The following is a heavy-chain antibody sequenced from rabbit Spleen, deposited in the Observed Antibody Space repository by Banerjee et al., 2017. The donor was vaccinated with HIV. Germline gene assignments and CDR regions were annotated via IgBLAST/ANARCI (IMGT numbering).Heavy chain of an antibody. CDR2: IYAASGGST. J-gene: IGHJ4*01. Sequence: QEQLVESGGDLVKPGTSLTLTCTASGFSFSSSYYMCWVRQAPGKGLECIACIYAASGGSTYYANWAKGRFTISKTSSTTVTLQMTSLTVADTATYFCARGSATMTMVITGYYFNLWGQGTLVTVS. D-gene: IGHD2-1*01. CDR3: ARGSATMTMVITGYYFNL. CDR1: GFSFSSSYY. V-gene: IGHV1S45*01.